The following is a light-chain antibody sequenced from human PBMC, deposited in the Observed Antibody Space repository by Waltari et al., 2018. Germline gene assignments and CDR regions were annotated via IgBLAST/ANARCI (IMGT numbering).Light chain of an antibody. CDR2: GAS. CDR1: QSVSRT. V-gene: IGKV3-20*01. CDR3: QHYGRLPVT. J-gene: IGKJ1*01. Sequence: EIVLTQSPGTLSLSPGERATLSCRASQSVSRTLAGYQQNPCQAPRLLIYGASTRATGIPDRFRGSGSGTDFSLTISRLEPEDCAVYYCQHYGRLPVTFGQGTKVEIK.